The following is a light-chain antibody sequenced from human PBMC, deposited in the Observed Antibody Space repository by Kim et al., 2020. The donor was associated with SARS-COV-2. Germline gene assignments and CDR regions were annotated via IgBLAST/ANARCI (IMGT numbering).Light chain of an antibody. CDR3: QQLNSYPVT. J-gene: IGKJ4*01. V-gene: IGKV1-9*01. Sequence: SESVGEKFTTTCRTSQGIEGHLAWYQQKPGKAPKLLIYAVSTLQSGVPSRFSGSASGTDFTLTVSSLQPEDFATYFCQQLNSYPVTFGGGTRVEI. CDR1: QGIEGH. CDR2: AVS.